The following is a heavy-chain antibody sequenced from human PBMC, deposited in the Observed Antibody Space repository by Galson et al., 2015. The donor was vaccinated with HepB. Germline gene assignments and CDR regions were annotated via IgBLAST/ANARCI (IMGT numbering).Heavy chain of an antibody. D-gene: IGHD2-2*01. CDR3: ARVARYCGGASCYGWFDP. CDR2: INTDGTFL. CDR1: GFIFSNYW. V-gene: IGHV3-74*01. J-gene: IGHJ5*02. Sequence: SLRLSCAASGFIFSNYWMHWVRQTPGKGPVWISRINTDGTFLSYADSVKGRFTISRDNAKNTLYLQMNSLRAEDTAVYCCARVARYCGGASCYGWFDPWGQGTQVTVSS.